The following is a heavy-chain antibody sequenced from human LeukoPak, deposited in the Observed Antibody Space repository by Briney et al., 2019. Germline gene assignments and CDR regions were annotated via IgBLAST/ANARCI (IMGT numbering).Heavy chain of an antibody. CDR1: GYTFTNYA. D-gene: IGHD6-13*01. CDR3: ARAGSSWYWGLDY. J-gene: IGHJ4*02. Sequence: GASVKVSCKASGYTFTNYALHWVRQAPGQRLEWMGWINTGNGNTKYSQKFQGRVTITRATSVSTAYMELRSLRSDDTAVYYCARAGSSWYWGLDYWGQGTLVTVSS. V-gene: IGHV1-3*04. CDR2: INTGNGNT.